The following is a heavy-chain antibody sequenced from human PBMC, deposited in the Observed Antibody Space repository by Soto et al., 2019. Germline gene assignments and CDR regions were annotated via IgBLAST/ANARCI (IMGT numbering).Heavy chain of an antibody. CDR1: GYTFTSYA. Sequence: QVQLVQSGAEVKKPGASVKVSCKASGYTFTSYAMHWVRQAPGQRLEWMGWINAGNGNTKYSQKFQGRVTSTRDTSASTAYMELSSLRSEDKAVSYCARGLPIVADYWGQGTLVTVSS. CDR3: ARGLPIVADY. CDR2: INAGNGNT. V-gene: IGHV1-3*01. D-gene: IGHD3-22*01. J-gene: IGHJ4*02.